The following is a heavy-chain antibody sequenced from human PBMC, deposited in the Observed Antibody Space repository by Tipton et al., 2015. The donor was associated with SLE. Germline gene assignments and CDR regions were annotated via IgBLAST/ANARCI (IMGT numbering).Heavy chain of an antibody. V-gene: IGHV3-53*05. CDR2: IYSGGST. CDR3: ARAEDCSGGSCYSIHAAFDI. D-gene: IGHD2-15*01. Sequence: SLRLSCATSGFTVSSNYMSWVRQAPGKGLEWVSVIYSGGSTYYADPVKGRFTISRDNSKNTLYLQMNSLRAEDTAVYYCARAEDCSGGSCYSIHAAFDIWGQGTMVTVSS. J-gene: IGHJ3*02. CDR1: GFTVSSNY.